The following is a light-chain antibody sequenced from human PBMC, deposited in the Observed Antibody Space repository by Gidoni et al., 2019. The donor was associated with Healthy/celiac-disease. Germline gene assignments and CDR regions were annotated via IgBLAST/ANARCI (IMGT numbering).Light chain of an antibody. CDR1: QGISSY. CDR2: AAS. CDR3: QQYYSYPLLT. Sequence: ALRMTQSPSSFSASTGDRVTITCRASQGISSYLAWYQQKPGKAPKLLIYAASTLQSGVPSRFSGSGSGTDFTLTISCLQSEDFATYYCQQYYSYPLLTFXGXTKVEIK. V-gene: IGKV1-8*01. J-gene: IGKJ4*01.